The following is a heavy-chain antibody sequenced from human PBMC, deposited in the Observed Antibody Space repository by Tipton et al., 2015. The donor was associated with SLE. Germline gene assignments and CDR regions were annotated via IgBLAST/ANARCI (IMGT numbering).Heavy chain of an antibody. J-gene: IGHJ4*02. V-gene: IGHV4/OR15-8*01. Sequence: GLVKPSETLSLVCVVNRGSLTGYSISSGHYWGWVRQPPGKGLEWIGEIYHSGSTNYNPSLKSRVTISVDKSKNQFSLKLSSVTAADTAVYYCARESYGGATTFDYWGQGTLVTVSS. D-gene: IGHD1-26*01. CDR3: ARESYGGATTFDY. CDR2: IYHSGST. CDR1: RGSLTGYSISSGHY.